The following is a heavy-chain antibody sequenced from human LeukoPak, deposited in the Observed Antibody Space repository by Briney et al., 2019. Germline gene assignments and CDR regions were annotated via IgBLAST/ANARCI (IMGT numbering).Heavy chain of an antibody. V-gene: IGHV3-74*01. CDR1: GFTFSSYW. Sequence: GGSLRLSCAASGFTFSSYWMHWVRQAPGKGLVWVSRINSDGSSTSYADSVKGRFTISRDNAKNTLYLQMNSLRAEDTAVYYCASERGSGYGMDVWGQGTTVTVSS. CDR3: ASERGSGYGMDV. CDR2: INSDGSST. D-gene: IGHD3-3*01. J-gene: IGHJ6*02.